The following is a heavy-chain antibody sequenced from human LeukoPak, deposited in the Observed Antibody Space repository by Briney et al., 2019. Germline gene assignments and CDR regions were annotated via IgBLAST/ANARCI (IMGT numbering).Heavy chain of an antibody. D-gene: IGHD3-10*01. CDR1: GFTVSSNY. CDR2: IYSGGST. V-gene: IGHV3-66*01. J-gene: IGHJ4*02. CDR3: ASNYYGSGSLDY. Sequence: GGSLRLSCAASGFTVSSNYMSWVRQAPGKGLEWVSIIYSGGSTYYADSVKGRFTISRDNSKNTLYLQMNSLRAEDTAVYYCASNYYGSGSLDYWGQGNLVTVFS.